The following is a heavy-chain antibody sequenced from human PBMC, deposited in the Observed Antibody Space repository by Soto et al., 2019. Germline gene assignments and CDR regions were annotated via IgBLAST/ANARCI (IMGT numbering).Heavy chain of an antibody. Sequence: PSETLSLTCTVSGGSISGSSYHWGWIRQPPGKGLEWIGNIYYSGSTYYNPSLKSRVTISVDTSKNQFSLKLSSVTAADTAVYYCMLGSGWKDFDYWGQGTLVTVSS. V-gene: IGHV4-39*01. CDR3: MLGSGWKDFDY. CDR1: GGSISGSSYH. CDR2: IYYSGST. J-gene: IGHJ4*02. D-gene: IGHD3-22*01.